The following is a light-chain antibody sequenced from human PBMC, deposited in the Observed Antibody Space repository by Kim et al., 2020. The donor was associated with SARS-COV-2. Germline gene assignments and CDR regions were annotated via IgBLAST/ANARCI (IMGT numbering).Light chain of an antibody. CDR2: EVT. J-gene: IGLJ1*01. V-gene: IGLV2-23*02. CDR1: SSDVGSFNL. CDR3: CSYAAGTTFV. Sequence: QSALTQPASVSGSPGQSITISCTGTSSDVGSFNLVSWYQQHPDKAPKLIISEVTKRPSGISDRFSGSKSGNTASLTNSGLQAEDEADYYCCSYAAGTTFVFGTGTKVTVL.